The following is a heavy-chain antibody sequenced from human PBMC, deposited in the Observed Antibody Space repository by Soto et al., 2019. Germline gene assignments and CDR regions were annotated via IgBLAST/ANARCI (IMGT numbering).Heavy chain of an antibody. V-gene: IGHV3-53*04. Sequence: GGSLRLSCAASGFTVSSNYMSWVRQAPGKGLEWVSVIYSGGSTYYADSMKGRFTISRHNSKITLYLQMNSLRAEDTAVYYCARVTHSGYSSSWHLDYWGQGTLVTVSS. CDR2: IYSGGST. J-gene: IGHJ4*02. CDR1: GFTVSSNY. CDR3: ARVTHSGYSSSWHLDY. D-gene: IGHD6-13*01.